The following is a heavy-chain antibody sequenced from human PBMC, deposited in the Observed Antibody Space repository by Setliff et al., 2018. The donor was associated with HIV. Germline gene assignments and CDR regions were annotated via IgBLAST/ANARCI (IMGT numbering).Heavy chain of an antibody. V-gene: IGHV4-39*07. D-gene: IGHD3-22*01. CDR3: ARDPHYFDTSGHYSWFYFDY. CDR2: ISSSGST. CDR1: GGSMTSSNYY. Sequence: SETLSLTCTVSGGSMTSSNYYWGWIRQPPGRGLEWIGSISSSGSTTYHPSHRSRVTVSAATSKNQFSLKLTSVTAADTAVYFCARDPHYFDTSGHYSWFYFDYWGQGTLVTVS. J-gene: IGHJ4*02.